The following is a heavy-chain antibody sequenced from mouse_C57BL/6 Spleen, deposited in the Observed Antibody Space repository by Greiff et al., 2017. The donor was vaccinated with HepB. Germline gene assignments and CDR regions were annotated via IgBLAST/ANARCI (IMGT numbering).Heavy chain of an antibody. Sequence: EVKLEESGGGLVKPGGSLKLSCAASGFTFSSYTMSWVRQTPEKRLEWVATISGGGGNTYYPDSVKGRFTISRDNAKNTLYLQMSSLRSEDTALYYCARQAYYSNYYFDYWGQGTTLTVSS. CDR2: ISGGGGNT. V-gene: IGHV5-9*01. CDR3: ARQAYYSNYYFDY. J-gene: IGHJ2*01. CDR1: GFTFSSYT. D-gene: IGHD2-5*01.